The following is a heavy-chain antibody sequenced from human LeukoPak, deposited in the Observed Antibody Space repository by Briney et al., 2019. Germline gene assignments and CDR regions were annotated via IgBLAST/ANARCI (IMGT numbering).Heavy chain of an antibody. CDR2: ISPSNDKT. J-gene: IGHJ5*01. V-gene: IGHV1-18*01. CDR1: GYTFTSYA. D-gene: IGHD5/OR15-5a*01. CDR3: ARVSEDNWFDS. Sequence: ASVKVSCKASGYTFTSYAITWVRQAPGQGLEWMGWISPSNDKTNYAQKVQGRVTMTTDTSTSTAHMESRSLRSDDTAVYYCARVSEDNWFDSWGQGTLVTVSS.